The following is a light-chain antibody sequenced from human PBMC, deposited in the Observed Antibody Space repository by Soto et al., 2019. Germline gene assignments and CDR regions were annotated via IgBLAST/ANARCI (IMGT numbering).Light chain of an antibody. CDR1: SSNIGAGYD. CDR2: GNS. Sequence: QSVLTQPHSVSGAPGQRVTISCTGSSSNIGAGYDVHWYLHLPGTAPKLLIFGNSHRPSGVPDRFSASKSGTSASLAITGLQAEDEADYYCQSYDNTLSGVVFGGGTKLTV. J-gene: IGLJ2*01. CDR3: QSYDNTLSGVV. V-gene: IGLV1-40*01.